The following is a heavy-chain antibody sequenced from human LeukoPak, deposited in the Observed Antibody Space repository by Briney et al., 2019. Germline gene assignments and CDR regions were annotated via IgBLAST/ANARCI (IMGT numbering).Heavy chain of an antibody. J-gene: IGHJ4*02. Sequence: SETLSPTCAVYGGSFSGYYWSWIRQPPGKGLEWIGEINHSGSTNYNPSLKSRVTISVDTSKNQFSLKLSSVTAADTAVYYCARGDYGDYFDYWGQGTLVTVSS. V-gene: IGHV4-34*01. CDR1: GGSFSGYY. D-gene: IGHD4-17*01. CDR2: INHSGST. CDR3: ARGDYGDYFDY.